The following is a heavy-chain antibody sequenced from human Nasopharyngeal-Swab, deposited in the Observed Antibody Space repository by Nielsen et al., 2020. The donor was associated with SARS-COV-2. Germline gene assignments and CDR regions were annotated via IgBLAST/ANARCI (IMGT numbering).Heavy chain of an antibody. CDR3: ARVLGDYGDS. D-gene: IGHD1-26*01. CDR2: ISYDGSNK. CDR1: GFTFSSYA. V-gene: IGHV3-30-3*01. J-gene: IGHJ4*02. Sequence: GESLKISCAASGFTFSSYAMHWVRQAPGKGLEWVAVISYDGSNKYYADPVKGRFTISRDNSKNTLYLQMNSLRAEDTAVYYCARVLGDYGDSWGQGTLVTVSS.